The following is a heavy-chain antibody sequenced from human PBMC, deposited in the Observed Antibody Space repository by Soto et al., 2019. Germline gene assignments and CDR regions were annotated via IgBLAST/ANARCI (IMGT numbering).Heavy chain of an antibody. D-gene: IGHD3-3*01. V-gene: IGHV4-39*01. Sequence: SETLSLTCTVSGGSISSSSYYWGWIRQPPGKGLEWIGSIYYSGSTYYNPSLKSRVTISVDTSKNQFSLKLSSVTAADTAVYYCARGLRITIFGVVIITPWFDPWGQGTLVTVSS. CDR2: IYYSGST. J-gene: IGHJ5*02. CDR3: ARGLRITIFGVVIITPWFDP. CDR1: GGSISSSSYY.